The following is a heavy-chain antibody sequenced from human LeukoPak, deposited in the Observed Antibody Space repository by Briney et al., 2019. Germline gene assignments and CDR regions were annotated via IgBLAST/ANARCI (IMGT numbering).Heavy chain of an antibody. CDR1: GYTFTSYA. V-gene: IGHV1-3*01. J-gene: IGHJ5*02. D-gene: IGHD3-3*01. Sequence: ASVKVSCKASGYTFTSYAMHWVRQAPGQRLEWMGWINAGNGNTKYSQKFQGRVTITRDTSASTAYMELSSLRSEDTAVYYCARVGTIFGVTSRYWFDPWGREPWSPSPQ. CDR3: ARVGTIFGVTSRYWFDP. CDR2: INAGNGNT.